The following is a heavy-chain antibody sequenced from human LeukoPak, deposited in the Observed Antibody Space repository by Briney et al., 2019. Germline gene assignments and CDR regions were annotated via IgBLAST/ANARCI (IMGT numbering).Heavy chain of an antibody. J-gene: IGHJ3*02. CDR2: ISGSGGSR. V-gene: IGHV3-23*01. Sequence: GGSLRLSCAASGFTFSSYAMSWVRQAPGKGLEWVSVISGSGGSRYYADSVKGRFTISRDNSKNTLFLQMNSLRAEDTAVYYCARGGSYLSAFDIWGQGTMVTVSS. CDR3: ARGGSYLSAFDI. CDR1: GFTFSSYA. D-gene: IGHD1-26*01.